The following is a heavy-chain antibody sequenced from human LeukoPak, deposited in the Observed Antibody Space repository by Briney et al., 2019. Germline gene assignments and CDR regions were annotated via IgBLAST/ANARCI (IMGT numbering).Heavy chain of an antibody. Sequence: GGSLRLSCAASGFTVSSNYMSWVRQAPGKGLEWVSVIYAGGSTYYADSVKGRFTISRDNSKHTLYLQMNSLRAEDTAVYYCARDRLWSYGMDVWGQGTTVTASS. CDR1: GFTVSSNY. D-gene: IGHD3-10*01. CDR2: IYAGGST. J-gene: IGHJ6*02. V-gene: IGHV3-66*01. CDR3: ARDRLWSYGMDV.